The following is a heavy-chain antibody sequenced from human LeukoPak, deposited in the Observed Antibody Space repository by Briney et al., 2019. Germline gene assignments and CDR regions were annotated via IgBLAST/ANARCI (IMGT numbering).Heavy chain of an antibody. D-gene: IGHD3-22*01. CDR1: GFTFDDYA. CDR2: ISWNSGSI. V-gene: IGHV3-9*01. CDR3: AKYSSGWVDAFDI. J-gene: IGHJ3*02. Sequence: GGSLRLSCAAPGFTFDDYAMHWVRQAPGKGLEWVSGISWNSGSIGYADSVKGRFTISRDNAKNSLYLQMNSLRAEDTALYYCAKYSSGWVDAFDIWGQGTMVTVSS.